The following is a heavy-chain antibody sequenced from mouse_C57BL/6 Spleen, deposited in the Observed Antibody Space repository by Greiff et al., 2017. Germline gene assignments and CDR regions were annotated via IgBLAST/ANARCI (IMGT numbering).Heavy chain of an antibody. V-gene: IGHV1-85*01. Sequence: QVQLQQPGAELVKPGASVKLSCKASGYTFTSYEMHWVKQRPGQGLEWIGWIYPSGGSTKYNEKFKGKATLTVDTPSRTAYMQLRSLPSEDSAVYFCARRVYCGSYDGIEDWGQGTLVTGS. CDR1: GYTFTSYE. CDR2: IYPSGGST. D-gene: IGHD2-1*01. CDR3: ARRVYCGSYDGIED. J-gene: IGHJ4*01.